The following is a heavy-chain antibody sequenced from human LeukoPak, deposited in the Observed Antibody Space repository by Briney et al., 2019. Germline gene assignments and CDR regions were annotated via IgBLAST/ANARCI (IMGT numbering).Heavy chain of an antibody. CDR2: ISWNSVNI. CDR1: GFTFDDYA. D-gene: IGHD3-22*01. V-gene: IGHV3-9*01. J-gene: IGHJ4*02. CDR3: AKDPHYYDSSGYLFDY. Sequence: GGSLRLSCAASGFTFDDYAMHWVRQAPGKGLEWVSGISWNSVNIGYADSVKGRFTISRDNAKNSLYLQMNSLRAEDTALYYCAKDPHYYDSSGYLFDYWGQGTLVTVSS.